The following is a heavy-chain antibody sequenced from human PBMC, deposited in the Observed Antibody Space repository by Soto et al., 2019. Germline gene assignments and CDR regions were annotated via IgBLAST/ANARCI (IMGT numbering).Heavy chain of an antibody. V-gene: IGHV4-30-4*01. CDR2: IYYSGST. CDR3: ARERSREVYYYDSSGYYPDAFDI. CDR1: GGSISSGDYY. Sequence: SETLSLTCTVSGGSISSGDYYWSWIRQPPGKGLEWIGYIYYSGSTYYNPSLKSRVTISVDTSKNQFSLKLSSVTAADTAVYYCARERSREVYYYDSSGYYPDAFDIWGQGTMVTVSS. J-gene: IGHJ3*02. D-gene: IGHD3-22*01.